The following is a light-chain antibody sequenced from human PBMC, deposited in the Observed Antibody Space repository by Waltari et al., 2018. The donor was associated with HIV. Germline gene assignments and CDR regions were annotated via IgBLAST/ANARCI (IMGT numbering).Light chain of an antibody. J-gene: IGKJ4*01. Sequence: EIVMTQSPATLSVSPGERATLSCRASQSVSSDLAWYQQKPGQAPRLLIYGASTRATGIPARFSGSGSGTEFTLTISSLQSEDFGVYYCQQYNKWPPVTFGGGTKVEI. CDR1: QSVSSD. CDR2: GAS. CDR3: QQYNKWPPVT. V-gene: IGKV3-15*01.